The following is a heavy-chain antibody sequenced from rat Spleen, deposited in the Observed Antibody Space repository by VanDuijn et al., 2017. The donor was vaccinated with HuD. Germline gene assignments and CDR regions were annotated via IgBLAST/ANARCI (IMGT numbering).Heavy chain of an antibody. D-gene: IGHD1-9*01. Sequence: QVQLMESGPGLVQPSETLSLTCTVSGFSLTSYNVHWVRQPPGKGLEWRGVMWSGGSPDYNSALKYRLSISRDTSKNQVFLKMNSLQSEDTTTYYCARDGAYYGYTGVMDAWGQGASVTVSS. CDR1: GFSLTSYN. V-gene: IGHV2-45*01. J-gene: IGHJ4*01. CDR3: ARDGAYYGYTGVMDA. CDR2: MWSGGSP.